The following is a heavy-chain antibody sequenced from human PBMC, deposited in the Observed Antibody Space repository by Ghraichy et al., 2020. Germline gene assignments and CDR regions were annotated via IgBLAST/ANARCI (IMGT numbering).Heavy chain of an antibody. CDR2: ISSKSGYI. J-gene: IGHJ6*02. CDR1: GFTFSSYT. CDR3: ARAQSFYYYGMDV. Sequence: GESLRLSCAASGFTFSSYTVNWVRQAPGKGLEWVSSISSKSGYIYYAESLKGRITISGDDGRNSVYLQINSLRDEDTAVYYCARAQSFYYYGMDVWGQGTTVTVSS. D-gene: IGHD2/OR15-2a*01. V-gene: IGHV3-21*01.